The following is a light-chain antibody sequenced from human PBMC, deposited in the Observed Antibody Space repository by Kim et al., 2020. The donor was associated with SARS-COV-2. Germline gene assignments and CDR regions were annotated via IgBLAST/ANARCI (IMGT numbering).Light chain of an antibody. J-gene: IGLJ2*01. CDR1: TLKTYY. V-gene: IGLV3-19*01. CDR2: GKD. CDR3: QCRASSGKQLL. Sequence: ALGQTVTITCQGDTLKTYYASWYQQKPGQAPLLVIYGKDNRPSGISDRFSGSNSGNTASLTITGAQAEDEADYFCQCRASSGKQLLFGGGTQLTVL.